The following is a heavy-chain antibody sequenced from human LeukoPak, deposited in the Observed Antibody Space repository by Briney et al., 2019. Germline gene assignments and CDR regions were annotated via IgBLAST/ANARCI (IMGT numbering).Heavy chain of an antibody. J-gene: IGHJ4*02. CDR2: ISYDGSNK. Sequence: GGSLRLSCAASGFTFSSYAMHWVRQAPGKGLEWVAVISYDGSNKYYADSVKGRFTISRDNSKNTLYLQMNSLRAEDTAVYYCARDRELGMLDYWGQGTLVTVSS. CDR3: ARDRELGMLDY. D-gene: IGHD7-27*01. CDR1: GFTFSSYA. V-gene: IGHV3-30-3*01.